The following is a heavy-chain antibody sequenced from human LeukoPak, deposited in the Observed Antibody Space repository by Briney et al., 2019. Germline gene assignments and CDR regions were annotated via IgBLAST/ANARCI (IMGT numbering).Heavy chain of an antibody. V-gene: IGHV3-21*01. CDR2: ISSSSSYI. Sequence: GGSLRLSCAASGFTFSSYSMNWVRQAPGKGLEWVSSISSSSSYIYYADSVKGRFTISRDNAKNSLYLQMNSLRAEDTAVYYCARVIGGYYLHKHFDYWGQGTLVTVSS. J-gene: IGHJ4*02. CDR1: GFTFSSYS. D-gene: IGHD1-26*01. CDR3: ARVIGGYYLHKHFDY.